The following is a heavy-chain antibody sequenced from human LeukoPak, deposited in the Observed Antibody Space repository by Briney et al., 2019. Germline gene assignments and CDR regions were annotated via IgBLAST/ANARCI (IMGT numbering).Heavy chain of an antibody. V-gene: IGHV4-39*02. CDR1: GGSISSSSYY. CDR3: ARDSGRGWFDY. D-gene: IGHD5-24*01. Sequence: PSETLSLTCTVSGGSISSSSYYWGWIRQPPGKGLEWIGSIYYSGSTYYNPSLKSRVTISVDTSKNQFSLKLSSVTAADTAVYYCARDSGRGWFDYWGQGTLVTVSS. J-gene: IGHJ4*02. CDR2: IYYSGST.